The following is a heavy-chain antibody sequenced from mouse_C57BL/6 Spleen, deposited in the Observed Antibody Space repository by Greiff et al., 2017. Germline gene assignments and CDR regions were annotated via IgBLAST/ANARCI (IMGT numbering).Heavy chain of an antibody. CDR1: GYTFTDYE. J-gene: IGHJ3*01. Sequence: VKLQQSGAELVRPGASVTLSCKASGYTFTDYEMHWVKQTPVHGLEWIGAIDPETGGTAYNQKFKGKAILTADKSSSTAYMELRSLTSEDSAVYYCTRENYGRPFAYWGQGTLVTVSA. D-gene: IGHD1-1*01. CDR2: IDPETGGT. CDR3: TRENYGRPFAY. V-gene: IGHV1-15*01.